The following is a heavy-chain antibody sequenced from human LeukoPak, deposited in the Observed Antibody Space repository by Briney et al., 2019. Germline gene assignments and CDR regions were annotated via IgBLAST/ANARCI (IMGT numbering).Heavy chain of an antibody. CDR3: AKWWGPGYSSSWYRASYFDY. CDR2: IRYDGSNK. V-gene: IGHV3-30*02. Sequence: GGSLRLSCAASGFTFSSYDMHWVRQAPGKGLEWVAFIRYDGSNKYYADSVKGRFTISRDNSKNTLYLQMNSLRAEDTAVYYCAKWWGPGYSSSWYRASYFDYWGQGTLVTVSS. D-gene: IGHD6-13*01. CDR1: GFTFSSYD. J-gene: IGHJ4*02.